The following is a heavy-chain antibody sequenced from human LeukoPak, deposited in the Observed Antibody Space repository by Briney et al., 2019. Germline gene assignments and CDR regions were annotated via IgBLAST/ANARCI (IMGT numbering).Heavy chain of an antibody. Sequence: ASVKVSCKASGGTFNNYGISWGRQAPGQGLEWMGGIIPIFGSANYAQKFHGRVTITEDKSTSTVYMELSSLRSEDTAIYYCARSVERWLITGGGLDVWGKGTTVTVSS. J-gene: IGHJ6*04. V-gene: IGHV1-69*06. CDR1: GGTFNNYG. D-gene: IGHD6-19*01. CDR3: ARSVERWLITGGGLDV. CDR2: IIPIFGSA.